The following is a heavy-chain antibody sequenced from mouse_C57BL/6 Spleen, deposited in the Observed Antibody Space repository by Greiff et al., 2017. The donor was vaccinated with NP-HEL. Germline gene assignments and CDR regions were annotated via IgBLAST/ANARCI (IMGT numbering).Heavy chain of an antibody. D-gene: IGHD2-2*01. V-gene: IGHV1-69*01. CDR3: ARAGGNDGGRWYFDV. CDR1: GYTFTSFW. J-gene: IGHJ1*03. CDR2: IDPSDSYT. Sequence: QVQLQQPGAELVMPGASVKLFCKASGYTFTSFWMHWVKQRPGQGLEWIGEIDPSDSYTNYNQKFKGKSTLTVDKSSSTAYMQLSSLTSEDSAVYYCARAGGNDGGRWYFDVWGTGTTVTVSS.